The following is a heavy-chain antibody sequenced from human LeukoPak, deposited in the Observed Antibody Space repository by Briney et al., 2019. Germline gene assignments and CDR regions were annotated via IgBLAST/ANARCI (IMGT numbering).Heavy chain of an antibody. J-gene: IGHJ3*02. CDR2: ISSTSNYI. CDR1: GFTSSTYS. CDR3: TREGMGRRAFDI. Sequence: GGSLRLSCPASGFTSSTYSMNWVRQAPGRGLEWVSSISSTSNYIYYADSVKGRFTISRDNAKNSLYLQMNSLRAEDTAMYFCTREGMGRRAFDIWGQGTMVTVSS. V-gene: IGHV3-21*01. D-gene: IGHD3-10*01.